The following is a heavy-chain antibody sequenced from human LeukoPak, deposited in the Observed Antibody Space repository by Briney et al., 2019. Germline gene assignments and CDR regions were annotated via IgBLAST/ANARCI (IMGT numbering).Heavy chain of an antibody. CDR1: GFTFSSYG. V-gene: IGHV3-33*01. Sequence: GGSLRLSCAAAGFTFSSYGMHWVRQAPGKGLEWVAVIWYDGSNKYYADSVKGRFTISRDNSKNTLYLQMNSMRAEDTAVYYCARGLLWFGELLSVSGMDVWGQGTTVTVSS. D-gene: IGHD3-10*01. CDR3: ARGLLWFGELLSVSGMDV. CDR2: IWYDGSNK. J-gene: IGHJ6*02.